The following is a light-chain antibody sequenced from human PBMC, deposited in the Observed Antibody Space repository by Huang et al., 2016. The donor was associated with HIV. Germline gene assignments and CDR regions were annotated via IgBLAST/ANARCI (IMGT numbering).Light chain of an antibody. Sequence: DIVMTQSPDSLAVSLGERATINCKSSQSVLYSSNNKNYLVWYQQKPGHPPKLLIYWASTRESGVPDRFSGSGSGTDFTLTISILQAEDVAVYYCQQYYSAPLTFGGGTKVEIK. V-gene: IGKV4-1*01. J-gene: IGKJ4*01. CDR2: WAS. CDR1: QSVLYSSNNKNY. CDR3: QQYYSAPLT.